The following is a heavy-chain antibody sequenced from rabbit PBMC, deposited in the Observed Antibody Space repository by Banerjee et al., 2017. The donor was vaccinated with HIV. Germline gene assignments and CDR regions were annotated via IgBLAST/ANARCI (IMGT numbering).Heavy chain of an antibody. CDR3: ARDLAGVIGWNFSL. Sequence: LEESGGDLVKPEGSLTLTCTASGFSFSSNYWLCWVRQAPGKGLEWIACIGAVSTYYATWAKGRFTISKTSSTTVTLQMTSLTAADTATYFCARDLAGVIGWNFSLWGPGTLVTVS. D-gene: IGHD4-1*01. J-gene: IGHJ4*01. CDR2: IGAVST. CDR1: GFSFSSNYW. V-gene: IGHV1S45*01.